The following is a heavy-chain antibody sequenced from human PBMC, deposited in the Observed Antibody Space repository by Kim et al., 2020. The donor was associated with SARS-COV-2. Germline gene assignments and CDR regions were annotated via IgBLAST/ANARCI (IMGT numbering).Heavy chain of an antibody. J-gene: IGHJ6*02. D-gene: IGHD6-19*01. V-gene: IGHV3-23*01. CDR1: GFTFSSYA. CDR3: AKAIAVAGYYYYGMDV. CDR2: ISGSGGST. Sequence: GGSLRLSCAASGFTFSSYAMSWVRQAPGKGLEWVSTISGSGGSTYYADSVKGRFTISRDNSKNTLYLQMNSLRAEDTAVYYCAKAIAVAGYYYYGMDVWGQGTTVPVSS.